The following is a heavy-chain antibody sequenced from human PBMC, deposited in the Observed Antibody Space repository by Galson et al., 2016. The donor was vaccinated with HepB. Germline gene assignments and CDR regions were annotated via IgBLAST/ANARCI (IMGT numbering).Heavy chain of an antibody. J-gene: IGHJ3*01. CDR2: LSPSGTST. CDR1: GFTFSSYG. CDR3: ARDQRGPQFCKDAFDL. D-gene: IGHD5-24*01. V-gene: IGHV3-23*01. Sequence: SLRLSCAASGFTFSSYGMSWVRQAPGKGLEWVSGLSPSGTSTHYADSVKGRFSISRDNSKTTLYLQMNSLRVEDTALYYCARDQRGPQFCKDAFDLWGQGTFVIVSS.